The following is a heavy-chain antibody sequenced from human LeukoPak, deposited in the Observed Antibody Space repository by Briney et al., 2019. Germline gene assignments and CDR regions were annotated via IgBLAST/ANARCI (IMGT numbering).Heavy chain of an antibody. J-gene: IGHJ4*02. CDR2: IYYSGST. CDR3: ARGSIYYGSGSYQAHFDY. Sequence: PLETLSLTCTVSGGSISSYYWSWIRQPPGKGLEWIGYIYYSGSTNYNPSLKSRVTISVDTSKNQFSLKLSSVTAADTAVYYCARGSIYYGSGSYQAHFDYWGQGTLVTVSS. V-gene: IGHV4-59*01. CDR1: GGSISSYY. D-gene: IGHD3-10*01.